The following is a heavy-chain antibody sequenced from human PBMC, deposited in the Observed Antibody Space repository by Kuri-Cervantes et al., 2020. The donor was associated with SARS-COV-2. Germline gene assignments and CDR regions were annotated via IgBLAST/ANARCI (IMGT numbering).Heavy chain of an antibody. J-gene: IGHJ4*02. Sequence: GGSLRLSCAASGFTFSSYAMHWVRQAPGKGLEWVAVISYDGSNKYYADSVKGRFTISRDNAKNSLYLQMNSLRAEDTAVYYCARDGYSYSRKKTDYYFDYWGQGTLVTDSS. CDR2: ISYDGSNK. V-gene: IGHV3-30-3*01. D-gene: IGHD5-18*01. CDR1: GFTFSSYA. CDR3: ARDGYSYSRKKTDYYFDY.